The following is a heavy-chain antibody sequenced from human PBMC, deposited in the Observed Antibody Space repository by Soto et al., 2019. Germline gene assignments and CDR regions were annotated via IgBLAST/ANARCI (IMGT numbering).Heavy chain of an antibody. CDR2: MMSIFSTA. Sequence: SVKVSCKSSVGTFSSYGINWGREAPGQRSERMGRMMSIFSTANYAHNLQVKVTMTTDTYTSTTNMELRSLRSDDTAVYYCARDPRVPMIVEELAYFLFDPWGQGTLVTVSS. J-gene: IGHJ5*02. D-gene: IGHD3-22*01. CDR3: ARDPRVPMIVEELAYFLFDP. V-gene: IGHV1-69*05. CDR1: VGTFSSYG.